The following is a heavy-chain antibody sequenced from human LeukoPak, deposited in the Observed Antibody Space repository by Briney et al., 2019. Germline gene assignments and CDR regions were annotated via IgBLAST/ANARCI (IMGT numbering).Heavy chain of an antibody. CDR2: ISYDGSYK. J-gene: IGHJ5*02. Sequence: GGSLRLSCAASGFSFSSYGMHWVRQAPGKGLEWVAVISYDGSYKNYADSLKGRFTISRDNSKNTLHLQMNSLRAEDTAVYYCARGSHRIEYRRSAAFDPWGQGTLVTVSS. CDR1: GFSFSSYG. D-gene: IGHD6-6*01. V-gene: IGHV3-30*03. CDR3: ARGSHRIEYRRSAAFDP.